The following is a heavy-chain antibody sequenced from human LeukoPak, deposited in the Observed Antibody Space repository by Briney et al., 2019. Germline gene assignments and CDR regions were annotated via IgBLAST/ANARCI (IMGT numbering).Heavy chain of an antibody. Sequence: PSETLSLTCAVYGGSFSDYYWTWIRQPPGKGLEWIGEINHSGSTNYNPSLKSRVTISVDTSKNQFSLKLSSVTVADTAVYYCARAGYSSSWYAQYPFSFDYWGQGTLVTVSS. V-gene: IGHV4-34*01. CDR2: INHSGST. D-gene: IGHD6-13*01. J-gene: IGHJ4*02. CDR1: GGSFSDYY. CDR3: ARAGYSSSWYAQYPFSFDY.